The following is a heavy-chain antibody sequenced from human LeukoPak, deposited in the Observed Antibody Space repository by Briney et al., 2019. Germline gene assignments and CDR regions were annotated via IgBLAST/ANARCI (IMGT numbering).Heavy chain of an antibody. J-gene: IGHJ4*02. Sequence: PGGSLRLSCATSGFNFTEDWMTWVRQAPGMGLEWVGRIKSITDGGTVDYGEPVKDRFAISRDDSKNTVYLQMNSPKIEDTAVYYCLSDLDYWGRRTLVSVSS. CDR3: LSDLDY. CDR1: GFNFTEDW. CDR2: IKSITDGGTV. V-gene: IGHV3-15*01.